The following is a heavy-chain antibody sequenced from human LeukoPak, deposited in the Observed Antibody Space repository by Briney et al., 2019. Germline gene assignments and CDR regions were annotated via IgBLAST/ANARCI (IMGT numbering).Heavy chain of an antibody. CDR2: IYYSGST. CDR3: ARVGSCSGGSCYYRLFDY. J-gene: IGHJ4*02. V-gene: IGHV4-31*03. CDR1: GGSISNSDYY. D-gene: IGHD2-15*01. Sequence: PSQTLSLTCTVSGGSISNSDYYWSWIRQHPGKGLEWIGYIYYSGSTYYNPSLKSRVSISVDTSKNQFSLKLSSVTAADTAVYYCARVGSCSGGSCYYRLFDYWGQGTLVTVSP.